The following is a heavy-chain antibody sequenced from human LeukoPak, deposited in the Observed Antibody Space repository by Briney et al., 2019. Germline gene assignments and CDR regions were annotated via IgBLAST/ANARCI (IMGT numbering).Heavy chain of an antibody. D-gene: IGHD6-13*01. CDR2: ISPNSGDT. V-gene: IGHV1-2*02. CDR1: GYTFTGHY. J-gene: IGHJ3*02. Sequence: GASVQVSCKASGYTFTGHYMQWVRQAPGQGLEWMGWISPNSGDTLHAQKFQGRVTMARDTSINTAYMELSNLRSDDTAVYYCARARQGAGTYAFDIWGQGTMVTVSS. CDR3: ARARQGAGTYAFDI.